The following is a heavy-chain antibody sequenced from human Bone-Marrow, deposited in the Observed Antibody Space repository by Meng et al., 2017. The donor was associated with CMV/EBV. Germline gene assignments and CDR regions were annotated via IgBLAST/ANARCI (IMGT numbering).Heavy chain of an antibody. Sequence: GGSLRLSCAASGFTFSNAWMSWVRQAPGKGLEWVGRIKSKTDGGTTDYAAPVKGRFTISRDDSKNTLYLQMNSLKTEDTAVYYCTTDKGALRFLEWLLFYYGMDVWGRGTSVTVSS. CDR1: GFTFSNAW. CDR3: TTDKGALRFLEWLLFYYGMDV. V-gene: IGHV3-15*01. D-gene: IGHD3-3*01. CDR2: IKSKTDGGTT. J-gene: IGHJ6*02.